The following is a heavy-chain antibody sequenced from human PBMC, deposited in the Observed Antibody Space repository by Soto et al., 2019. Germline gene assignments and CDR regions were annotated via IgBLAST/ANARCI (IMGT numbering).Heavy chain of an antibody. J-gene: IGHJ4*02. D-gene: IGHD2-2*01. Sequence: LKISCEGSGYNFASYWIGWVRQIPGKGLEWMGIIYPADSDTRYSPSFQGQVTISADKSISTAYLQWSGLKASDTAVYYCARLPNTSNPKAIPRPYCWARGTPVTVSS. CDR3: ARLPNTSNPKAIPRPYC. V-gene: IGHV5-51*01. CDR2: IYPADSDT. CDR1: GYNFASYW.